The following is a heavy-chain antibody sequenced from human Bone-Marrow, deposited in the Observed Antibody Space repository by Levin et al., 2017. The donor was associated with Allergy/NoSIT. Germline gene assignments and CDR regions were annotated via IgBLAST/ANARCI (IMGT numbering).Heavy chain of an antibody. Sequence: SQTLSLTCTVSGGSISSSYWSWIRQPPGKGLEWIGYIYYSGSTNYNPSLKSRVTISVDTSKNQFSLKLSSVTAADTAVYYCARATPHYYDSSGYFQHWGQGTLVTVSS. CDR3: ARATPHYYDSSGYFQH. D-gene: IGHD3-22*01. CDR1: GGSISSSY. V-gene: IGHV4-59*01. J-gene: IGHJ1*01. CDR2: IYYSGST.